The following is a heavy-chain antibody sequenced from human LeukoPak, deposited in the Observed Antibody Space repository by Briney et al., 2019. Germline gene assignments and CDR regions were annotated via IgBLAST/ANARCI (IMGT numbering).Heavy chain of an antibody. D-gene: IGHD2-2*02. Sequence: SETLSLTCAVYGGSFSGYYWSWIRQPPGKGLEWIGEINHSGSTNYNPSLKSRVTISVDTSKNQFSLKLSSVTAADTAVYYCARERYCSSTSCYTDDAFDIWGQETMVTVSS. CDR3: ARERYCSSTSCYTDDAFDI. CDR1: GGSFSGYY. V-gene: IGHV4-34*01. J-gene: IGHJ3*02. CDR2: INHSGST.